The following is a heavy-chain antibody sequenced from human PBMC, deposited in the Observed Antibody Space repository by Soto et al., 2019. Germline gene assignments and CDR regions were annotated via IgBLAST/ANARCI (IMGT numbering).Heavy chain of an antibody. V-gene: IGHV3-30-3*01. CDR1: GFTFSSYA. J-gene: IGHJ6*02. CDR3: SRMSRYFIVVGDNYGMDV. D-gene: IGHD3-3*01. Sequence: GGSLRLSCAASGFTFSSYAMHWVRQAPGKGLEWVAVISYDGSNKYYADSVKGRFTISRDNSKNTLYLQMNSLRAEDTAVYYCSRMSRYFIVVGDNYGMDVWGQGTTVTVSS. CDR2: ISYDGSNK.